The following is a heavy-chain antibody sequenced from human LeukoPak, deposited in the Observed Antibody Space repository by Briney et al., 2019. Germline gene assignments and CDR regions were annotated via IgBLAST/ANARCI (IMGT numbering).Heavy chain of an antibody. CDR2: VSDSGST. CDR1: GDSISGSY. Sequence: PWETLSLTCSVSGDSISGSYWNWIRQSPGKGLEWIGYVSDSGSTNYNPSLKSRVSISVDTSKNQFSLKLTSMTAADTAVYYCARDPVGQPYWFFDLWGRGTLVTVSS. V-gene: IGHV4-59*01. D-gene: IGHD3/OR15-3a*01. J-gene: IGHJ2*01. CDR3: ARDPVGQPYWFFDL.